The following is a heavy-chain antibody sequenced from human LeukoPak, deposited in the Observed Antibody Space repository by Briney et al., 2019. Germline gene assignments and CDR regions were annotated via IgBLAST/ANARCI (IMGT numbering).Heavy chain of an antibody. CDR1: GYSISSGFY. CDR2: ISHSGNT. V-gene: IGHV4-38-2*02. Sequence: SETLSLTCTVSGYSISSGFYWGWIRQPPGKGLEWIGCISHSGNTCYNPSLKSRVTISVDTSKNQFSLRLSSVTAADTAVYYCARPGMSGAFDIWGQGTMVTVSS. CDR3: ARPGMSGAFDI. J-gene: IGHJ3*02.